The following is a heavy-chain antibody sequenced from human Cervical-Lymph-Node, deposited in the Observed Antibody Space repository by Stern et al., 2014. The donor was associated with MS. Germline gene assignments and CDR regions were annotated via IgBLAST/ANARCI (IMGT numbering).Heavy chain of an antibody. Sequence: QVQLVQSGGGLVKPGGSLRLSCAASGFIFSNSYMTWIRQAPGKGLEWISYISPTGDTIYYADSVKGRFTISRDNAQHSLYLQMNSLRAEDTAVYYCARERGASSWHDYWGQGTLVTVSS. CDR3: ARERGASSWHDY. J-gene: IGHJ4*02. CDR1: GFIFSNSY. V-gene: IGHV3-11*01. D-gene: IGHD6-13*01. CDR2: ISPTGDTI.